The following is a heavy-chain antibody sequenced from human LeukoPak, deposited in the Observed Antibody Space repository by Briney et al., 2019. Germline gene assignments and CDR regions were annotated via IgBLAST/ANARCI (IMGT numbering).Heavy chain of an antibody. V-gene: IGHV4-59*01. CDR2: IYYSGST. D-gene: IGHD3-22*01. Sequence: PSETLSLTCTVSGGSISSYYWSWIRQPPGKGLDWIGYIYYSGSTNYSPSLKSRVTISVDTSRNQFSLKLSSVTAADTAVYFCARAARYYYDTIGAFDVWGQGTMVTVSS. CDR3: ARAARYYYDTIGAFDV. J-gene: IGHJ3*01. CDR1: GGSISSYY.